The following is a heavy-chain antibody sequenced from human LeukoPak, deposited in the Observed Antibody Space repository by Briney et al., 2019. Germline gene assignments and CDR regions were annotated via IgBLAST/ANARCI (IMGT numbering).Heavy chain of an antibody. CDR3: ARVGYSDRIFDY. CDR1: GGSISSYY. Sequence: SETLSLTCTVSGGSISSYYWSWIRQPPGKGLEWIGYIYYSGSTNYNPSLKSRVTISVDTSKNQFSLKLSSVTAADTAVYYCARVGYSDRIFDYWGQGTLVTVSS. D-gene: IGHD3-22*01. CDR2: IYYSGST. V-gene: IGHV4-59*01. J-gene: IGHJ4*02.